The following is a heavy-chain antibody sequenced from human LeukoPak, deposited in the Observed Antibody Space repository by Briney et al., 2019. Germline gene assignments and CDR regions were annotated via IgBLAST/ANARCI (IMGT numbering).Heavy chain of an antibody. CDR1: GFTFDDYA. V-gene: IGHV3-20*04. J-gene: IGHJ6*03. Sequence: PGRSLRLSCAASGFTFDDYAMHWVRQAPGKGLEWVSGINWNGGSTGYADSVKGRFTISRDNAKNSLHLQMNSLRAEDTALYYCASTERYYMDVWGKGTTVTVSS. CDR2: INWNGGST. CDR3: ASTERYYMDV.